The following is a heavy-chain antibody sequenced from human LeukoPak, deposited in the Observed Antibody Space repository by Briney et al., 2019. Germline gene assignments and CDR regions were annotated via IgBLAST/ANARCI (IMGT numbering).Heavy chain of an antibody. CDR1: GFSFSSST. CDR3: VKGDYRES. CDR2: IGSTSSDK. Sequence: GGSLRLSCAASGFSFSSSTMNWARQAPGKGLEWVSSIGSTSSDKYYIESMKGRFTISRDNAENLLYLQMDSLRADDTAAYYCVKGDYRESWGQGTRVTVSS. D-gene: IGHD4-11*01. V-gene: IGHV3-21*01. J-gene: IGHJ4*02.